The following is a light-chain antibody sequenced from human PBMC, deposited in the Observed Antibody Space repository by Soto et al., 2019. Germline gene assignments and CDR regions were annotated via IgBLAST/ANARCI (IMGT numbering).Light chain of an antibody. V-gene: IGKV3D-15*01. CDR1: QSVSFN. J-gene: IGKJ2*01. Sequence: EIVMTQSPATLSVSPGERATLSCRASQSVSFNLAWYQQKPGQAPRPLIYGASTRATGIPARFSGSGSGTEFTLTISSLQSEDFAVYYCQHYNNWPPRVPFGQGTKLEIK. CDR3: QHYNNWPPRVP. CDR2: GAS.